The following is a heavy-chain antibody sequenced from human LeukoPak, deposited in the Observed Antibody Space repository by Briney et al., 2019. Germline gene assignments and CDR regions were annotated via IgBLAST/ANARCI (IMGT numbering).Heavy chain of an antibody. Sequence: SETLSLTCTVSGDSISSSNCYWGWIRQPPGKGLEWIGYIYYSGSTNYNPSLKSRVTISVDTSKNQFSLKLSSVTAADTAMYYCARGHYYYDSSGYYFSFDYWGQGTLVTVSS. CDR3: ARGHYYYDSSGYYFSFDY. D-gene: IGHD3-22*01. CDR1: GDSISSSNCY. CDR2: IYYSGST. V-gene: IGHV4-61*05. J-gene: IGHJ4*02.